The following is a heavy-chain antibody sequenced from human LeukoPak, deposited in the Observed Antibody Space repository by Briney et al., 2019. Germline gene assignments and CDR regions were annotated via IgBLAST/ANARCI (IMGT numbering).Heavy chain of an antibody. CDR3: XXXGYDSSYFDY. J-gene: IGHJ4*02. D-gene: IGHD5-12*01. CDR2: IYHSGST. Sequence: PSETLSLTCAVSGGSISSGGYSWSWIRQPPGKGLEWIGYIYHSGSTYYNPSLKSRVTISVDRSKNQFSLKLSSVIAADTAVYXXXXXGYDSSYFDYWGQGTLVTVSS. CDR1: GGSISSGGYS. V-gene: IGHV4-30-2*01.